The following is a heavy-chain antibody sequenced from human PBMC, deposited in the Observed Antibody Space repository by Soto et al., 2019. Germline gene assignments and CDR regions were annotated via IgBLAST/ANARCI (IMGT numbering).Heavy chain of an antibody. CDR1: GFMFSNFA. D-gene: IGHD2-2*01. CDR2: TRSNGEHT. Sequence: GGSLRLSCAGSGFMFSNFAMTWVRQAPGKGLEWVSTTRSNGEHTYYADSVKGRFSISKDSVNNTLYLHMSSLRAEYTALYFCAKEVPYINSWSSAEYRQHWGLGNQVAVSS. J-gene: IGHJ1*01. CDR3: AKEVPYINSWSSAEYRQH. V-gene: IGHV3-23*01.